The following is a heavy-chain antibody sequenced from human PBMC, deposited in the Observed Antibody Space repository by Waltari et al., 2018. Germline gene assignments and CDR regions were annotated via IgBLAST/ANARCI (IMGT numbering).Heavy chain of an antibody. CDR3: AIGRDVFAGYDYNWFDP. Sequence: QVQLVQSGAEVRKPGASVKVSCKTSGYTFTTYEINWVRQATGQGLEWMGWMNPKSGHTVYAQKFQGRVTMTRDTSMSTAYLELSSLRSDDTALYYCAIGRDVFAGYDYNWFDPWGQGTLVTVSS. CDR2: MNPKSGHT. J-gene: IGHJ5*02. CDR1: GYTFTTYE. V-gene: IGHV1-8*02. D-gene: IGHD5-12*01.